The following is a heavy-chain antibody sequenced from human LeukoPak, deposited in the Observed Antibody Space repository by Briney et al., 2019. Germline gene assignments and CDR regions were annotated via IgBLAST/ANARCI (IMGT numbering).Heavy chain of an antibody. V-gene: IGHV1-2*02. CDR3: ARDMCGGDCYNIDP. CDR2: INPNSGGT. D-gene: IGHD2-21*01. CDR1: GYTFTGYY. Sequence: ASVKVSCKASGYTFTGYYMHWVRQAPGQGLEWMGWINPNSGGTNYAQKFQGRVTMTRDTSISTAYMELSRLRSDDTDVYYCARDMCGGDCYNIDPWGQGTLVTVSS. J-gene: IGHJ5*02.